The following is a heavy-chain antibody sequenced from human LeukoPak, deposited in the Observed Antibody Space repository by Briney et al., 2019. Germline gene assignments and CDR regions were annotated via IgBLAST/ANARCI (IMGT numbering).Heavy chain of an antibody. J-gene: IGHJ1*01. CDR1: GGSISGYY. D-gene: IGHD3-10*01. CDR2: VYYSGST. CDR3: ARYGSGSYSDDHFQH. V-gene: IGHV4-59*08. Sequence: SETLSLTCTVSGGSISGYYWSWLRQPPGRGLEWIGFVYYSGSTKYNPSLKSRVTISVDTSKNQFSLKLTSVTAADTAVYYCARYGSGSYSDDHFQHWGQGTLVTVSS.